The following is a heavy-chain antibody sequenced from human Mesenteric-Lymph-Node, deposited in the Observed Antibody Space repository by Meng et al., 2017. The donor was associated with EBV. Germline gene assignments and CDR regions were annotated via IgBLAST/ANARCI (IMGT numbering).Heavy chain of an antibody. CDR1: GYTFTTHG. V-gene: IGHV1-18*01. CDR3: ARDQLWPETPDY. Sequence: QVRLVQSGPGVKKPGASVKVSCKTSGYTFTTHGITWVQQAPGQGLEWMGWIGGNNGNTFYAEEFQGRVTMTTDTSTNTVHMELRSLISDDTALYYCARDQLWPETPDYWGQGTLVTVSS. J-gene: IGHJ4*02. CDR2: IGGNNGNT. D-gene: IGHD5-18*01.